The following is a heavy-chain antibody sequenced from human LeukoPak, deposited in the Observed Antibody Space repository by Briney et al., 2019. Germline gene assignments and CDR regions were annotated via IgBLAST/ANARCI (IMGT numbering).Heavy chain of an antibody. D-gene: IGHD1-26*01. V-gene: IGHV3-9*01. CDR2: ISWNSGSI. Sequence: PGGSLRLSCAASGFTFDDYAMHWVRQAPGKGLEWVSGISWNSGSIGYADSVKGRFTISRDNAKNSLYLQMNSLRAEDTALYYCARSGSYQYYFDYWGQGTLVTVSS. CDR3: ARSGSYQYYFDY. J-gene: IGHJ4*02. CDR1: GFTFDDYA.